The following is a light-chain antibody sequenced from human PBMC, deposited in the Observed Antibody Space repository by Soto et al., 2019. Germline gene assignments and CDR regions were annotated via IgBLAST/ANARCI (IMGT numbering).Light chain of an antibody. CDR3: QQYTSSVT. Sequence: EIVLTQSPGSLSLSPGEGATLFCRASQSVSSNFFAWYQQKPGQAPRLLINGASTRATGIPDRFSGSGSGTDFTLNISRLEPEDLAVYDCQQYTSSVTFGQGTKVDIK. J-gene: IGKJ1*01. CDR1: QSVSSNF. CDR2: GAS. V-gene: IGKV3-20*01.